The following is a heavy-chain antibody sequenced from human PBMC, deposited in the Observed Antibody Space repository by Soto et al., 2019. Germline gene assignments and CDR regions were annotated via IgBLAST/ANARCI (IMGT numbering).Heavy chain of an antibody. CDR3: ARSLPGTYGAFDL. Sequence: EVQLVDSGGGLGQPGGSLRLSCAASEFTFRSYWMHWVRQSPGKGLVWVSRISGDGSSTNYADSVKGRFTISRDNAKNTVYLQIDSLRAEDKAVYYCARSLPGTYGAFDLWGQGTMVTVSS. J-gene: IGHJ3*01. CDR2: ISGDGSST. V-gene: IGHV3-74*01. CDR1: EFTFRSYW. D-gene: IGHD1-7*01.